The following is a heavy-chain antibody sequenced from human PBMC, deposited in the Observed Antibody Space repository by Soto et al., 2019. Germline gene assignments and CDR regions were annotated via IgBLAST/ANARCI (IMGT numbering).Heavy chain of an antibody. CDR2: IYQSGST. J-gene: IGHJ6*02. Sequence: QLQLQESGSGLVKPSETLSLTCAVSGVSISSGAYSWNWIRQPPGKGLEWIGYIYQSGSTYYNPSLKGRVTITGDRSKNQFSLRLNSVTAADTAMYYCARAPSLREGNGLDVWGQGTTVTVSS. D-gene: IGHD3-10*01. V-gene: IGHV4-30-2*01. CDR3: ARAPSLREGNGLDV. CDR1: GVSISSGAYS.